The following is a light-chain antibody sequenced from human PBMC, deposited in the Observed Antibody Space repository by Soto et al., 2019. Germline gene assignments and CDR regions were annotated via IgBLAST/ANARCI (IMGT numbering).Light chain of an antibody. Sequence: QSALTQPPSASGSPGQSVSISCTGTSSDVGGYNYVSWYQQHPGKAPKLMIFEVSKRPSGVPDRFSGSKSGNTASLTVSGLQAEVEADYYCSSYAGSNVVFGGGTKVTVL. V-gene: IGLV2-8*01. CDR1: SSDVGGYNY. CDR2: EVS. J-gene: IGLJ2*01. CDR3: SSYAGSNVV.